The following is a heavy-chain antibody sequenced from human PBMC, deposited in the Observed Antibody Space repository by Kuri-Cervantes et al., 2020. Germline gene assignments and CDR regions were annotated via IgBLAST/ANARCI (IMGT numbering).Heavy chain of an antibody. V-gene: IGHV4-34*01. D-gene: IGHD1-26*01. J-gene: IGHJ5*02. CDR3: ARDGKTRNWFDP. CDR2: INHSGST. CDR1: GFTFSSYA. Sequence: ESLKISCAASGFTFSSYAVSWVRQAPGKGLEWIGEINHSGSTNYNPSLKSRVTISVDTSKNQFSLKLSSVTAADTAVYYCARDGKTRNWFDPWGQGTLVTVSS.